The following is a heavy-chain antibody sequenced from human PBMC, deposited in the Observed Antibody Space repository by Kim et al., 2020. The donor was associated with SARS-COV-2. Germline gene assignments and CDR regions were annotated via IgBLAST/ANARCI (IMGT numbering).Heavy chain of an antibody. D-gene: IGHD3-10*01. J-gene: IGHJ4*02. CDR2: ISYDGSNK. CDR3: ARGRHSGSGSYSTY. V-gene: IGHV3-30*04. CDR1: GFTLTSYA. Sequence: GGSLRLSCAASGFTLTSYAMHWVRQAPGKGLEWVAVISYDGSNKYNADSVKGRFTISRDNSKNTLYPQMNSLRADDTAVYYCARGRHSGSGSYSTYWGQGTLVTVSS.